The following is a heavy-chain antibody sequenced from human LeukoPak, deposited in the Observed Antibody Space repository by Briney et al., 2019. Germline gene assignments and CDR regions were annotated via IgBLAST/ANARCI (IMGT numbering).Heavy chain of an antibody. V-gene: IGHV3-13*01. J-gene: IGHJ4*02. CDR1: GFTFSSYD. Sequence: GGSLRLSCAASGFTFSSYDMHWVRQATGKGLEWVSAIGTAGDTYYPGSVKGRFTISRENAKNSLYLQMNSLRAGDTAVYYCARAGGYSSPLDYWGQGTLVTVSS. CDR2: IGTAGDT. D-gene: IGHD4-23*01. CDR3: ARAGGYSSPLDY.